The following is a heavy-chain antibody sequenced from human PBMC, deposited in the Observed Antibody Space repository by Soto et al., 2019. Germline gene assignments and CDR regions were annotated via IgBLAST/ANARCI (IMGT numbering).Heavy chain of an antibody. CDR3: ATYYFGSGSYYRFDN. CDR1: GYAFSFG. CDR2: ISASDGST. Sequence: ASVKVSCKASGYAFSFGFSWVRQAPGQGLEWMGWISASDGSTNSAQKFRGRISLTTDASTNTAYLDLLSLTSDDTAVYFCATYYFGSGSYYRFDNWGQGTLVTVSS. V-gene: IGHV1-18*01. J-gene: IGHJ4*02. D-gene: IGHD3-10*01.